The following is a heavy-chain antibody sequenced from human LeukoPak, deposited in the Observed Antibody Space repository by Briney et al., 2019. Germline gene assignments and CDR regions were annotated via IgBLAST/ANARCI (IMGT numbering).Heavy chain of an antibody. J-gene: IGHJ4*02. Sequence: ASVKVSCKASGYTFTSYAMHWVRQAPGQRLEWMGWINAGNGNTKYSQKFQGRVTITRDTSASTAYMELSSLRSEDTAVYYCASSDCSSTSCYQEQNQFDYWGQGTLVTVSS. V-gene: IGHV1-3*01. CDR3: ASSDCSSTSCYQEQNQFDY. CDR1: GYTFTSYA. CDR2: INAGNGNT. D-gene: IGHD2-2*01.